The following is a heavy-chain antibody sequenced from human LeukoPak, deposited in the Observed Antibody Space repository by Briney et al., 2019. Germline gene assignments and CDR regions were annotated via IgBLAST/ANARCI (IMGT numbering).Heavy chain of an antibody. CDR3: ARGLGYWYFDL. J-gene: IGHJ2*01. Sequence: PSETLSLTCTVSGGSISSYYWSWIRQPPGKGLEWIGYIYYSGSTNYNPSLKSRVTISVDTSKNQFSLKLSSVTAADTAVYYCARGLGYWYFDLWGRGTLVTVSS. CDR2: IYYSGST. V-gene: IGHV4-59*01. D-gene: IGHD7-27*01. CDR1: GGSISSYY.